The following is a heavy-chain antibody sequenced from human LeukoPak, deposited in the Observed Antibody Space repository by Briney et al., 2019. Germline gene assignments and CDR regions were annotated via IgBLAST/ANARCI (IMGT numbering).Heavy chain of an antibody. V-gene: IGHV1-18*01. CDR1: GYTFTSYG. CDR3: ARENYYDSSGYYFFDY. Sequence: ASVKVSRKASGYTFTSYGISWVRQAPGQGLEWMGWISAYNGNTNYAQKLQGRVTMTTDTSTSTAYMELRSLRSDDTAVYYCARENYYDSSGYYFFDYWGQGTLVTVSS. D-gene: IGHD3-22*01. CDR2: ISAYNGNT. J-gene: IGHJ4*02.